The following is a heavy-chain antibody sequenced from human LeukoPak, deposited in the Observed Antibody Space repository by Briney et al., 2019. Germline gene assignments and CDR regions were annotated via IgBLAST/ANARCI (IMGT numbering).Heavy chain of an antibody. V-gene: IGHV1-18*01. CDR1: VYTFTSYC. CDR2: ISAYNGNK. Sequence: ASVKVSCKASVYTFTSYCISGVRQAPGQGLEGMGWISAYNGNKNYAQNLHGKVNMTTDEYTSTASMELRSLRSDDTAVYYCARCEADSSGYYYWYSDLWGRGHLVTVSS. J-gene: IGHJ2*01. CDR3: ARCEADSSGYYYWYSDL. D-gene: IGHD3-22*01.